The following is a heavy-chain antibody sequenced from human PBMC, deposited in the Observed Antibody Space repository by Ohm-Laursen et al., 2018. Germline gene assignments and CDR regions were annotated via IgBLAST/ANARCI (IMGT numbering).Heavy chain of an antibody. D-gene: IGHD3-22*01. CDR2: IIPIFGTA. Sequence: SVKVSCKASGGTFSSYAISWVRQAPGQGLEWMGGIIPIFGTANYAQKFQGRVTITADESTSTAYMELSSLRSEDTAVYYCARVLAYDSSGYYYSYFDYWGQGTLVTVSS. CDR1: GGTFSSYA. CDR3: ARVLAYDSSGYYYSYFDY. J-gene: IGHJ4*02. V-gene: IGHV1-69*13.